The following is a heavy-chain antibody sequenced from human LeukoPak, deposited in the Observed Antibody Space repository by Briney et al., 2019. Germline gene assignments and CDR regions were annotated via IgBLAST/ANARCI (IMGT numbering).Heavy chain of an antibody. CDR1: GFTFSTYG. CDR2: ISYDGSNK. J-gene: IGHJ4*02. CDR3: AKEAYRYDYCDY. Sequence: PGGSLRLSCAASGFTFSTYGMHWVRQAPGKGLGWVAVISYDGSNKYYADSVKGRFTISRDNSKSTLYLQMNSLRAEDTAVYYCAKEAYRYDYCDYWGQGTLVTVSS. V-gene: IGHV3-30*18. D-gene: IGHD5-18*01.